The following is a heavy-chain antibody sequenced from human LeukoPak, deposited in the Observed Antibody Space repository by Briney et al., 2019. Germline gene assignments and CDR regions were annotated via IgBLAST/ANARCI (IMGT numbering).Heavy chain of an antibody. CDR1: GFTFSSYS. J-gene: IGHJ3*02. CDR2: ISSSSSYI. Sequence: PGGSLRLSCAASGFTFSSYSMNWVRQAPGKGLEWVSSISSSSSYIYYADSVKGRFTISRGNAENSLYLQMNSLRAEDTAVYYCARIRIHSGSYGAFDIWGQGTMVTVSS. D-gene: IGHD1-26*01. CDR3: ARIRIHSGSYGAFDI. V-gene: IGHV3-21*01.